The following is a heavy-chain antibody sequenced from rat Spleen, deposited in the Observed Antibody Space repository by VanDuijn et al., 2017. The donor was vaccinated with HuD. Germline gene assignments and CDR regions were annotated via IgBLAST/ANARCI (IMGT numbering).Heavy chain of an antibody. CDR1: GYSITSNY. D-gene: IGHD1-6*01. J-gene: IGHJ3*01. Sequence: EVQLQESGPGLVKPSQSLSLTCSVTGYSITSNYWGWIRKFPGNKMEWMGYIDYSGRTSYNPSLKSRISITRDTSKNQFFLQLNSVTTEDTAIYYCTRGLSMSSTNYYYALFAYWGQGTLVTVSS. CDR3: TRGLSMSSTNYYYALFAY. CDR2: IDYSGRT. V-gene: IGHV3-1*01.